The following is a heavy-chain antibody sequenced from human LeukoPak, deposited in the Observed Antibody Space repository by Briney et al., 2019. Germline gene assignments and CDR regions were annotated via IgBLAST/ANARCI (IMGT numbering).Heavy chain of an antibody. Sequence: SETLSLTCGVHGETFSAYWWTWIRQPPGKGLEWIGQINHSGSTDYTPSLKSRVTISADTSKKQFSLRLTSVTAADTAVYYCARGREGMGSTSYYSSNWFDPWGQGTLVSVSS. J-gene: IGHJ5*02. V-gene: IGHV4-34*01. CDR3: ARGREGMGSTSYYSSNWFDP. CDR2: INHSGST. D-gene: IGHD2-2*01. CDR1: GETFSAYW.